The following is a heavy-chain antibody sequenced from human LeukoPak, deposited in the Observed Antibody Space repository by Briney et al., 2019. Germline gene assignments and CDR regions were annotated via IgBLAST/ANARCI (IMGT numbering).Heavy chain of an antibody. Sequence: ASVKVSCKASGYTFTSYGISWVRQAPGQGLEWMGWISAYNGNTNYALKLQGRVTMTTDTSTSTAYMELSSLRSEDTAVYYCARDWGGYCSSTSCYFDAFDIWGQGTMVTVSS. J-gene: IGHJ3*02. CDR2: ISAYNGNT. CDR3: ARDWGGYCSSTSCYFDAFDI. D-gene: IGHD2-2*01. V-gene: IGHV1-18*01. CDR1: GYTFTSYG.